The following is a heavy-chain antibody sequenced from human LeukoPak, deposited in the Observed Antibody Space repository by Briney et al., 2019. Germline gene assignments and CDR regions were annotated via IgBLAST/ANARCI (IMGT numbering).Heavy chain of an antibody. CDR1: GYAFTGYY. J-gene: IGHJ5*02. CDR3: AMREGQRGWFDP. V-gene: IGHV1-2*02. D-gene: IGHD1-1*01. Sequence: GASVKVSCKASGYAFTGYYMHWVRQAPGQGLEWMGWINPNSGGTNYAQKFQGRVTMTMDTSISTAYMELSRLRSDDTAAYYCAMREGQRGWFDPWGQGTLVTVSS. CDR2: INPNSGGT.